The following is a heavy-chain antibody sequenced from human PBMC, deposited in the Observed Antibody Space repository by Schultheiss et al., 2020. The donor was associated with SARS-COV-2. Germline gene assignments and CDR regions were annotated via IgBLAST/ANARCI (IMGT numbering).Heavy chain of an antibody. V-gene: IGHV3-74*01. CDR3: AKSQQGYYYYYMDV. CDR2: IDEHGSIT. Sequence: GGSLRLSCAASGFIFSNYWMHWVRQVPGKGLVWVSRIDEHGSITDYADSVKGRFTISRDNSKNTLYLQMNSLRAEDTAVYYCAKSQQGYYYYYMDVWGKGTTVTVSS. J-gene: IGHJ6*03. CDR1: GFIFSNYW.